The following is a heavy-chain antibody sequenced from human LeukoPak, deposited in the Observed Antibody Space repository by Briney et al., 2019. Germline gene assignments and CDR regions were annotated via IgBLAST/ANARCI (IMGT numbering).Heavy chain of an antibody. D-gene: IGHD2-2*01. V-gene: IGHV3-21*01. CDR3: ARGCSSTSCYDY. Sequence: GGSLRLSCAASGFTFSSYSMNWVRQAPGKGLEWVSSISSSSSYIYYADSVKGRFTISRDNAKNSLYLQMNSLRAEDTAVYYCARGCSSTSCYDYWGQGTLVTVSS. J-gene: IGHJ4*02. CDR1: GFTFSSYS. CDR2: ISSSSSYI.